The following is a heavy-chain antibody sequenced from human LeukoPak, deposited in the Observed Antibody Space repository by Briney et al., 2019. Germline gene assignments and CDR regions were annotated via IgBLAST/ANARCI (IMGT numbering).Heavy chain of an antibody. CDR2: ISDSGGST. J-gene: IGHJ4*02. V-gene: IGHV3-23*01. CDR3: AKLSSYDFWGGPLDY. D-gene: IGHD3-3*01. Sequence: GGSLRLSCAASGFTFNNYAMSWVRQAPGKGLEWVSTISDSGGSTYYADSVRGRFTISRDNSKNTLYLQMNSLRAEDTAVYYCAKLSSYDFWGGPLDYWGQGTLVTVSS. CDR1: GFTFNNYA.